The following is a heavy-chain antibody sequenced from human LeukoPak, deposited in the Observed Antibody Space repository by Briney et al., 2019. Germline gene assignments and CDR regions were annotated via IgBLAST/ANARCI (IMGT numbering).Heavy chain of an antibody. V-gene: IGHV3-7*05. Sequence: PGGSLRLSCAASGFTFSTYWMTRVRQAPGKGLEWVANIRPDGSERYNVNSVEGRFTISRDNAKNSLHLQMNSLRAEDTAVYYCARFRWGSGSSGMDVWGHGTTVTVSS. CDR3: ARFRWGSGSSGMDV. CDR1: GFTFSTYW. J-gene: IGHJ6*02. D-gene: IGHD3-10*01. CDR2: IRPDGSER.